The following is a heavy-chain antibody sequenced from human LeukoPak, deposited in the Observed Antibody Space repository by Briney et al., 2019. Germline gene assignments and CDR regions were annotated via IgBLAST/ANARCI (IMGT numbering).Heavy chain of an antibody. J-gene: IGHJ6*03. Sequence: PSETLSLTCAVYGGSFSGHYCSWIRQPPGKGLEYIGEINHRGSANYNPSLKSRVTISLDTSKNQFSLKLSSVTAADTAVYYCARGGGRKLFGGGSYCYYMDVWGKGTTVAVSS. D-gene: IGHD3-16*01. V-gene: IGHV4-34*01. CDR3: ARGGGRKLFGGGSYCYYMDV. CDR2: INHRGSA. CDR1: GGSFSGHY.